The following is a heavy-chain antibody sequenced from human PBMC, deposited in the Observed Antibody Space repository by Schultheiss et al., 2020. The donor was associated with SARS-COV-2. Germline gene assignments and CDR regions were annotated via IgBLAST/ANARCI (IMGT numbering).Heavy chain of an antibody. V-gene: IGHV3-23*01. J-gene: IGHJ4*02. CDR1: GFTVSSNY. CDR3: ARETSGSCDY. Sequence: GGSLRLSCAASGFTVSSNYMSWVRQAPGKGLEWVSAISGSGGSTYYADSVKGRFTISRDNSKNTLYLQMNSLRAEDTAVYYCARETSGSCDYWGQGTLVTVSS. CDR2: ISGSGGST. D-gene: IGHD1-26*01.